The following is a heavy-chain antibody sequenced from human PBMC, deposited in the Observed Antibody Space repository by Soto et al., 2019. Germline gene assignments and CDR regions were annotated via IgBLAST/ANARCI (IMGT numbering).Heavy chain of an antibody. CDR2: ISGSGFKK. CDR1: GFIFENFG. D-gene: IGHD1-26*01. J-gene: IGHJ5*02. V-gene: IGHV3-23*01. CDR3: AQNQVVELVPLATVDWFDP. Sequence: EGSLRLSCAASGFIFENFGMSWVRQAPGTGLEWISSISGSGFKKYYADSVKGRFTISRDNSKSTVYLELNNLSAEDTAVYHCAQNQVVELVPLATVDWFDPWGQGAAVTVSP.